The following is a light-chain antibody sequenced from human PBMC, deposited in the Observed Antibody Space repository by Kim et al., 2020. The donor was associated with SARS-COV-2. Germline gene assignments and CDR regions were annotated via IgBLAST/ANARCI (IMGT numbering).Light chain of an antibody. V-gene: IGLV7-46*01. Sequence: QAVVTQEPSLTVSPGGTVTLTCGSSTGAVTGGHYPNWFQQKPGQAPKTLIYDTCNKHSWTPARFSGSLLGGKAALTLSGAQPEDEAEYFCLLSYSGSSYVFGTGTKVTVL. CDR3: LLSYSGSSYV. J-gene: IGLJ1*01. CDR2: DTC. CDR1: TGAVTGGHY.